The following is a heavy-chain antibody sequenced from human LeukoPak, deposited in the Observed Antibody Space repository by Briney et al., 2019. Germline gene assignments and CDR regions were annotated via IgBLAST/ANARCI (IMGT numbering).Heavy chain of an antibody. D-gene: IGHD6-19*01. V-gene: IGHV3-74*01. Sequence: PGGSLRLSCAASEFSFSSYWMHWVRQAPGKGLVWVSRNSPDGSSASYADSVRGRFTISRDNAKNTLYLQMKSLRAEETAVYYCARDPSGWHSMDYWGQGNLVTVSS. CDR3: ARDPSGWHSMDY. CDR2: NSPDGSSA. CDR1: EFSFSSYW. J-gene: IGHJ4*02.